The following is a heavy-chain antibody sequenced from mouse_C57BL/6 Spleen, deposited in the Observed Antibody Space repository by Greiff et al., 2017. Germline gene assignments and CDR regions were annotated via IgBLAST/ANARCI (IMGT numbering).Heavy chain of an antibody. CDR3: ARRIWDDGAWFAY. Sequence: QVQLKQPGAELVKPGASVKLSCKASGYTFTSYWMHWVKQRPGQGLEWIGMIHPNSGSTNYNEKFKSKATLTVYKSSSTAYMQLSSLTSEDSAVYYCARRIWDDGAWFAYWGQGTLVTVSA. D-gene: IGHD4-1*01. CDR2: IHPNSGST. V-gene: IGHV1-64*01. CDR1: GYTFTSYW. J-gene: IGHJ3*01.